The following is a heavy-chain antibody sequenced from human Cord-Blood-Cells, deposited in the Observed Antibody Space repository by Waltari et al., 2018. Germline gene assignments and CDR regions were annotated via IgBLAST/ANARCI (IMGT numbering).Heavy chain of an antibody. D-gene: IGHD6-13*01. CDR2: TYYRSKWYN. J-gene: IGHJ4*02. Sequence: QVQLQQSGPGLVKPSQTLSLTCAISGDSVSSNSAAWNWIRQSPSGGLEWLGGTYYRSKWYNDYAVSVKRRITINPDTAKNQFSLQLNSVTPEDTAVYYCASGRYSSSWYYFDYWGQGTLVTVSS. CDR1: GDSVSSNSAA. CDR3: ASGRYSSSWYYFDY. V-gene: IGHV6-1*01.